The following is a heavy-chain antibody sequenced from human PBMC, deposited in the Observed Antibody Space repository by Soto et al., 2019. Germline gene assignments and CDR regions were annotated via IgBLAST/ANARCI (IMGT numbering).Heavy chain of an antibody. V-gene: IGHV1-69*01. Sequence: QVQLVQSGAEVKKPGSSVKVSCKASGGTFSSYAISWVRQAPGQGLEWMGGIVPSFGTANYAQKFQGRVTITADESTSTVYMDLTNLRYEDTAVYYCARAPSSAIVYYGMDVWGQGTTVTVSS. CDR2: IVPSFGTA. J-gene: IGHJ6*02. CDR1: GGTFSSYA. CDR3: ARAPSSAIVYYGMDV. D-gene: IGHD2-2*01.